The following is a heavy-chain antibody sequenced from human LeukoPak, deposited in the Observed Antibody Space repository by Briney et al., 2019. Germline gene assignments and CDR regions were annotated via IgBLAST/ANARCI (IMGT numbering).Heavy chain of an antibody. V-gene: IGHV4-34*01. Sequence: TSETQSLTCAVYGGSFSGYYWSWIRQPPGKGLEWIGEINHSGSTNYNPSLKSRVTISVDTSKNQFSLKLSSVTAADTAVYYCARGLGVYDYWGQGTLVTVSS. D-gene: IGHD1-14*01. CDR3: ARGLGVYDY. CDR2: INHSGST. J-gene: IGHJ4*02. CDR1: GGSFSGYY.